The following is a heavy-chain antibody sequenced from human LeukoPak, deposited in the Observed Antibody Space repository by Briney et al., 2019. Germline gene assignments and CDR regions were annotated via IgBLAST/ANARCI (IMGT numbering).Heavy chain of an antibody. V-gene: IGHV3-30*18. D-gene: IGHD2-2*01. CDR1: GSTFSSYG. CDR3: AKELPSPEYCSSTSCSHRYHYYGMDV. CDR2: ISYDGSNK. Sequence: GRSLRLSCAASGSTFSSYGMHWVRQAPGKGLEWVAIISYDGSNKYYADSVKGRFTISRDNSKNTLYPQMNSLRAEDTAVYYCAKELPSPEYCSSTSCSHRYHYYGMDVWGQGTTVTASS. J-gene: IGHJ6*02.